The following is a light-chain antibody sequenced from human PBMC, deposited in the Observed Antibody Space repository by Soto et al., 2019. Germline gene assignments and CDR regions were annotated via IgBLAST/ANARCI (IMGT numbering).Light chain of an antibody. CDR1: HSISKW. CDR2: GAS. CDR3: KQLKSYDIWP. J-gene: IGKJ1*01. V-gene: IGKV1-5*01. Sequence: DIQMTQSPSTLSASVGDRVIITCRASHSISKWLAWYQQKPGKAPKLLIYGASSLESGVPSRFSGSGSGTKFKLTISSLQFHDFATYYCKQLKSYDIWPFGQGT.